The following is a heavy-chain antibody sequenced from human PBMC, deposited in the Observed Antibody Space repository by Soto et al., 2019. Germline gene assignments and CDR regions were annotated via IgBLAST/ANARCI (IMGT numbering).Heavy chain of an antibody. D-gene: IGHD6-19*01. J-gene: IGHJ4*02. V-gene: IGHV1-3*01. Sequence: ASVKVSCKASGYTFTSYAMHWVRQAPGQRLEWMGWINAGNGNTKYSQKFQGRVTITRDTSASTAYMELSSLRSEDTAVYYCARVRVAVPGRSYYFXSWGQGALVTVSS. CDR2: INAGNGNT. CDR1: GYTFTSYA. CDR3: ARVRVAVPGRSYYFXS.